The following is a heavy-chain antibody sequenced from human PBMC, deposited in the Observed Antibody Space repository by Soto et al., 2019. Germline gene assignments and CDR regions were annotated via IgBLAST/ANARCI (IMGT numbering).Heavy chain of an antibody. V-gene: IGHV1-18*01. CDR3: ARDRYYGSRSSPIPFDY. Sequence: QVQLVQSGAEVKKPGASVKVSCKASGYTFTSYGIGWVRQAPGQGLEWMGWISAYNGNTNYAQKLQGRVTMTTDTSTSTAYMELRSLRSDDTAVYYCARDRYYGSRSSPIPFDYWGQGTLVTVSS. D-gene: IGHD3-10*01. CDR1: GYTFTSYG. J-gene: IGHJ4*02. CDR2: ISAYNGNT.